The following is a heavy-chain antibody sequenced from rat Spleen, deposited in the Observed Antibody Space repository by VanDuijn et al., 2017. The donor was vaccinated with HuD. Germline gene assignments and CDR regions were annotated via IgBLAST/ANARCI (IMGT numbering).Heavy chain of an antibody. Sequence: EVQLVESGGGLVQPGRSLKLSCAASGLTFSNYNMTWVRQAPTKGLEWVASISPSGGNTYYRDPVKGRFTVSRDNEKNTLYLQMDSLRSEETATYYCARLSYGRYYWGLGVMVTVSS. CDR1: GLTFSNYN. CDR3: ARLSYGRYY. V-gene: IGHV5S11*01. J-gene: IGHJ2*01. D-gene: IGHD1-11*01. CDR2: ISPSGGNT.